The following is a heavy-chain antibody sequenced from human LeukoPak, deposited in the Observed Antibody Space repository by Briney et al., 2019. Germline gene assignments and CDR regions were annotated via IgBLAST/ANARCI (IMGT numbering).Heavy chain of an antibody. Sequence: PSETLSLTCTVSGGSISSSSYYWGWIRQPPGKGLEWIGSIYYSGSTYYNPSLKSRVTISVGTSKNQFSLKLSSVTAADTAVYYCARWLVTMILGTGGYFDYWGQGTLVTVFS. CDR1: GGSISSSSYY. J-gene: IGHJ4*02. V-gene: IGHV4-39*07. CDR2: IYYSGST. CDR3: ARWLVTMILGTGGYFDY. D-gene: IGHD3-22*01.